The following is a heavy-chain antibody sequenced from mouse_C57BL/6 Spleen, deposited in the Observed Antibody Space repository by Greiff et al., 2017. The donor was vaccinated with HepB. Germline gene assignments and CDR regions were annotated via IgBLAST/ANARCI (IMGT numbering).Heavy chain of an antibody. CDR3: ARMGYYGSSSGAMDY. V-gene: IGHV2-9-1*01. Sequence: VKLMESGPGLVAPSQSLSITCTVSGFSLTSYAISWVRQPPGKGLEWLGVIWTGGGTNYNSALKSRLSISKDNSKSQVYLKMNSLKTDDTARYYCARMGYYGSSSGAMDYWGQGTSVTVSS. CDR2: IWTGGGT. CDR1: GFSLTSYA. J-gene: IGHJ4*01. D-gene: IGHD1-1*01.